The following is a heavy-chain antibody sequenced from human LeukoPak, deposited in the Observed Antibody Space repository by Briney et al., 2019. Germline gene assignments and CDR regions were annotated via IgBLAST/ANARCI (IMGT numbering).Heavy chain of an antibody. CDR3: ARGGSSFLDFDY. Sequence: ASVKVSCEASGYSFTGYYMHWVRQAPGQGLEWMGRITPNNGGTNYAQNFQGRVTMTRDTSISTAYMELSRLRSDDTAVYYCARGGSSFLDFDYWGQGTLVIVSS. V-gene: IGHV1-2*06. CDR2: ITPNNGGT. D-gene: IGHD6-13*01. CDR1: GYSFTGYY. J-gene: IGHJ4*02.